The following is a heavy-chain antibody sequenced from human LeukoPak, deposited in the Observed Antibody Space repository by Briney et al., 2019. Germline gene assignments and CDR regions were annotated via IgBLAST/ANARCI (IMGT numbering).Heavy chain of an antibody. CDR2: IKLDGSQK. J-gene: IGHJ4*02. CDR3: AKDAGDYGGHHPDS. V-gene: IGHV3-7*01. Sequence: PGGSLRLSCAASGFTFSSYWMSWVRQAPGKGLEWVANIKLDGSQKYYVDSVKGRFTISRDNARNSLYLQMTSLRDEDTAVYYCAKDAGDYGGHHPDSWGQGTLVTVSS. D-gene: IGHD4-23*01. CDR1: GFTFSSYW.